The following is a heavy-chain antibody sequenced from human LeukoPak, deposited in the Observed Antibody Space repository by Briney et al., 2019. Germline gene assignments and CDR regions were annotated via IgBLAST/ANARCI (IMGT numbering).Heavy chain of an antibody. V-gene: IGHV1-8*02. J-gene: IGHJ6*02. CDR2: MNPNSGNT. D-gene: IGHD4-17*01. CDR3: ARGIPVTTRAYYYYGMDV. CDR1: GYTFTGYY. Sequence: ASVKVSCKASGYTFTGYYMHWVRQATGQGLEWMGWMNPNSGNTGYAQKFQGRVTMTRNTSISTAYMELSSLRSEDTAVYYCARGIPVTTRAYYYYGMDVWGQGTTVTVSS.